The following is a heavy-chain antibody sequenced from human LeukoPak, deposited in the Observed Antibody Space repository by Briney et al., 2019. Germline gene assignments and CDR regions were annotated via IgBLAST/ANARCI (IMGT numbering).Heavy chain of an antibody. CDR1: GFTFDDYT. Sequence: PGGSLRLSCAASGFTFDDYTMHWVRQAPGKGLEWVSGISWNSGSIGYADSVKGRFTISRDNAKNSLYLQMNSLRAEDTALYYCAKVLNDRSPYDILTGYFSGVSFDIWGQGTMVTVSS. J-gene: IGHJ3*02. D-gene: IGHD3-9*01. CDR3: AKVLNDRSPYDILTGYFSGVSFDI. V-gene: IGHV3-9*01. CDR2: ISWNSGSI.